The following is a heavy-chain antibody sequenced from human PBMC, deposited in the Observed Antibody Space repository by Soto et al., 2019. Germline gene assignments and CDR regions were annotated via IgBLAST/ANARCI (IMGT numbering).Heavy chain of an antibody. D-gene: IGHD1-1*01. Sequence: ETLSLTCTVSGGSISRHYWSWIRQPPGKGLEWIGYIHYSANINYNPSLKSRATISLDTSKNQLSLKLTSVTAADTAAYYCARDELTGGIDGWGQGTTVTVSS. CDR3: ARDELTGGIDG. V-gene: IGHV4-59*11. J-gene: IGHJ6*02. CDR1: GGSISRHY. CDR2: IHYSANI.